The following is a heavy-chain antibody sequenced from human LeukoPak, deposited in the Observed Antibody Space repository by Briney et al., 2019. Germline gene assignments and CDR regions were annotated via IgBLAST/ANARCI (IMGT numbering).Heavy chain of an antibody. CDR1: GGTFSSYA. Sequence: WASVKVSCKASGGTFSSYAISWVRQAPGQGLEWMGGIIPIFGTANYAQKFQGRVTITTDESTSTAYMELSSLRSGDTAVYYCASEFYYDSSGDQGIWFDPWGQGTLVTVSS. J-gene: IGHJ5*02. CDR2: IIPIFGTA. D-gene: IGHD3-22*01. V-gene: IGHV1-69*05. CDR3: ASEFYYDSSGDQGIWFDP.